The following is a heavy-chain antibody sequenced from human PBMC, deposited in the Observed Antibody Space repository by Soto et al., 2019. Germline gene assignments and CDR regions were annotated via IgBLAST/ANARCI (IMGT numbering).Heavy chain of an antibody. CDR1: GFTFSSYA. Sequence: GGSLRLSCAASGFTFSSYAMSWVRQAPGKGPEWVSSLSGGGGTSYYGDSVKGRFTISRDNSKNTLYLQMNSLRAEDTAVYYCARDFSATDSITIFGVALKWGQGTLVTVS. V-gene: IGHV3-23*01. D-gene: IGHD3-3*01. CDR3: ARDFSATDSITIFGVALK. J-gene: IGHJ4*02. CDR2: LSGGGGTS.